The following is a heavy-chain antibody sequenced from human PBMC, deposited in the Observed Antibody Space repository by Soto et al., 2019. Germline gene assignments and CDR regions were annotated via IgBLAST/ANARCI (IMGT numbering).Heavy chain of an antibody. Sequence: SQTLSLTCTVSGGSISSGGYYWSWIRQHPGKGLEWIGYIYYSGSTYYNPSLKSRVTISVATSKNQFSLKLMSVTAADTAVYYCARERGGSYYDFWSGYPTNYYYYYGMDVWGQGTTVTVSS. CDR1: GGSISSGGYY. V-gene: IGHV4-31*03. CDR2: IYYSGST. CDR3: ARERGGSYYDFWSGYPTNYYYYYGMDV. D-gene: IGHD3-3*01. J-gene: IGHJ6*02.